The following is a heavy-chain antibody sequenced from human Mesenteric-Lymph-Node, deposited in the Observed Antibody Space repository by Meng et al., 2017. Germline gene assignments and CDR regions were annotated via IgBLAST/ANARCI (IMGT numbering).Heavy chain of an antibody. Sequence: GGSLRLSGAASGFTFINYAMGWVRQTPGKGLEWVSGISGGGSTYYADSVKGRFTISRDNSKNTLFLQMNSLRVEDTAIYYCARAGIYNGDYVQIDNWGQGTLVIVSS. CDR3: ARAGIYNGDYVQIDN. V-gene: IGHV3-23*01. J-gene: IGHJ4*02. CDR1: GFTFINYA. D-gene: IGHD4-17*01. CDR2: ISGGGST.